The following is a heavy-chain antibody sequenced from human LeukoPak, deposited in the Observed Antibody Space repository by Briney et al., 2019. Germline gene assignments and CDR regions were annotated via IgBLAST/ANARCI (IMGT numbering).Heavy chain of an antibody. CDR3: ARSRYGDYSRRGWYFDL. J-gene: IGHJ2*01. CDR1: GYTFTSYY. V-gene: IGHV1-46*01. CDR2: INPSGGST. D-gene: IGHD4-17*01. Sequence: ASVKVSCKASGYTFTSYYMQWVRQAPGQGLEWMGIINPSGGSTSYAQKCHGRVSMTRDTSTSTVYMELSSLRSEDTAVYYCARSRYGDYSRRGWYFDLWGRGTLVTVSS.